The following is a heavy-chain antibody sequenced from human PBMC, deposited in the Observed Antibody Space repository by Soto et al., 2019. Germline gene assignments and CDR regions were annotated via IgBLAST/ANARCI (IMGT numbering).Heavy chain of an antibody. V-gene: IGHV1-69*13. CDR3: AKGFGYCSSTCGPLSYYYGMDV. Sequence: GASVKVSCKASGGTFSSYAISWVRQAPGQGLEWMGGIIPIFGTANYAQKFQGRVTITADESTSTAYMELSSLRSEDTAVYYCAKGFGYCSSTCGPLSYYYGMDVWGQGTTVPVSS. CDR1: GGTFSSYA. D-gene: IGHD2-2*03. CDR2: IIPIFGTA. J-gene: IGHJ6*02.